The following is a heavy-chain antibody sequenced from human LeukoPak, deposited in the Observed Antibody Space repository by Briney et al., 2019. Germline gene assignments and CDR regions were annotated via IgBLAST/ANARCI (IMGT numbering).Heavy chain of an antibody. Sequence: PSETLSLTCTVSGGSISSSSYYWGWIRQPPGKGLEWIGSIYYSGNTYYNPSLKSRVTISVDTSKNQFSLKLSSVTAAHTAVYYCARLFSSSWYRGAFDLWGQGTMVTVSS. CDR1: GGSISSSSYY. CDR3: ARLFSSSWYRGAFDL. V-gene: IGHV4-39*01. J-gene: IGHJ3*01. CDR2: IYYSGNT. D-gene: IGHD6-13*01.